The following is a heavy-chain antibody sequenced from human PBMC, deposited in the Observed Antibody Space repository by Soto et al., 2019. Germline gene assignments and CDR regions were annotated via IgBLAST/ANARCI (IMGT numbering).Heavy chain of an antibody. Sequence: PSVTVSLTCTVSCPSIRSTYWSWTRQSQGKGLEWIGYLYNSGTTNYNPSLKSRVTISVDTSKNQLSLNITSVTAADTAVYYCAKSPFSLTLGTVLNYFDSWGQGTLVTVSS. CDR1: CPSIRSTY. V-gene: IGHV4-59*01. D-gene: IGHD3-9*01. CDR3: AKSPFSLTLGTVLNYFDS. CDR2: LYNSGTT. J-gene: IGHJ4*02.